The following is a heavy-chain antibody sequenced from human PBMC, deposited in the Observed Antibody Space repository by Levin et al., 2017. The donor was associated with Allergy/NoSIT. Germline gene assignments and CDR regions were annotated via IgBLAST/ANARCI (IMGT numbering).Heavy chain of an antibody. Sequence: ASVKVSCKASGYTFTDYYVHWVRQAPGQGLEWMGFINPHSGDTIYAQNFRGRVTMTSDTSISTAYMELTRLRSDDTAVYYCARGLHNEAFDIWGQGTMVTVSS. J-gene: IGHJ3*02. D-gene: IGHD2-21*01. CDR3: ARGLHNEAFDI. CDR2: INPHSGDT. CDR1: GYTFTDYY. V-gene: IGHV1-2*02.